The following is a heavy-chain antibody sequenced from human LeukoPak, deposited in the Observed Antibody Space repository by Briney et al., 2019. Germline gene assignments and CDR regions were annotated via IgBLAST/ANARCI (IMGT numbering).Heavy chain of an antibody. V-gene: IGHV3-48*01. CDR3: ARVGCSSTSCYTDLDH. CDR2: ISSSSSTI. J-gene: IGHJ4*02. CDR1: GFTFSSYS. D-gene: IGHD2-2*02. Sequence: GGSLRLSCAASGFTFSSYSMNWVRQAPGKGLEWVSYISSSSSTIYYADSVKGRFTISRDNAKNSLYLQMNSLRAEDTAVYYCARVGCSSTSCYTDLDHWGQGTLVTVAS.